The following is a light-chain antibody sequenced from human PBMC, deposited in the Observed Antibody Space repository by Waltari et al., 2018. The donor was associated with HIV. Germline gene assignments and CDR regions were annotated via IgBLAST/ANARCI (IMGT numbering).Light chain of an antibody. J-gene: IGKJ3*01. V-gene: IGKV3-11*01. CDR1: QSVSSY. Sequence: EIVLTQSPATLSLSPGARVTLSCRASQSVSSYLAWYQQKPGQAPRLLSYDVSNRATGIPARFSGSGSGTDFTLTISSLEPEDFAVYYCQQRSTWPRTFGPGTKVDIK. CDR3: QQRSTWPRT. CDR2: DVS.